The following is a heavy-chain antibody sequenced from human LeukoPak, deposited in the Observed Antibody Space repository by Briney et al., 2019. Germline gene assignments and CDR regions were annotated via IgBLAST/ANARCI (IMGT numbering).Heavy chain of an antibody. V-gene: IGHV4-34*01. CDR2: INRSGST. J-gene: IGHJ3*02. Sequence: KASETLSLTCAVYGGSFSGYYWSWIRQPPGKGLEWIGEINRSGSTNYNPSLKSRVTISVDTSKNQFSLKLSSVTAADTAVYYCARPRRGYSYGPGAFDIWGQGTMVTVSS. CDR3: ARPRRGYSYGPGAFDI. D-gene: IGHD5-18*01. CDR1: GGSFSGYY.